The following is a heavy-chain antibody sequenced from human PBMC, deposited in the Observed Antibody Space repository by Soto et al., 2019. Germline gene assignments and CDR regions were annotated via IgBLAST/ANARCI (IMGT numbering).Heavy chain of an antibody. CDR2: IIPIFGTA. D-gene: IGHD3-22*01. CDR3: ARNPPYYYDGSGPPDY. CDR1: GSTFSSYA. V-gene: IGHV1-69*13. Sequence: GASVKVSCKASGSTFSSYAISWVRQAPGQGLEWMGGIIPIFGTANYAQKFQGRVTITADESTSTAYMELSSLRSEDTAVYYCARNPPYYYDGSGPPDYWGQGTLVTVSS. J-gene: IGHJ4*02.